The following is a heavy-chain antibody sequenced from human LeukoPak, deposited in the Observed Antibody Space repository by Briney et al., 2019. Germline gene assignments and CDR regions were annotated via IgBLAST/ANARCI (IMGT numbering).Heavy chain of an antibody. Sequence: GGSLRLSCAASGFTFSSYWMHWVRQAPGKGLVWVSRINSDGSNTSYADSAKGRFTISRDNAKNTLYLQMNSLRADDTAVYYCVGDFWSGYRFDYWGQGTLVTVSS. CDR1: GFTFSSYW. CDR2: INSDGSNT. CDR3: VGDFWSGYRFDY. V-gene: IGHV3-74*01. J-gene: IGHJ4*02. D-gene: IGHD3-3*01.